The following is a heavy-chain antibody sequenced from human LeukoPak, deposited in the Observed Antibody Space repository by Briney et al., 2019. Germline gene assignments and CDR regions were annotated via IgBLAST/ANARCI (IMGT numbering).Heavy chain of an antibody. CDR1: GFTFDDYA. D-gene: IGHD3-22*01. J-gene: IGHJ4*02. CDR3: VKMVVRYDSSGYFTLDY. CDR2: ISWNSGSI. Sequence: QAGGSLRLSCAASGFTFDDYAMHWVRQAPGKGLEWVSGISWNSGSIGYADSVKGRFTISRDNAKNSLYLQMNSLRAEDTAVYYCVKMVVRYDSSGYFTLDYWGQGTLVTVSS. V-gene: IGHV3-9*01.